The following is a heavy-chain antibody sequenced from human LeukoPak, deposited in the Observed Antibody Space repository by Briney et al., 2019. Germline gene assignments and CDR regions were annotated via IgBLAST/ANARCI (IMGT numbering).Heavy chain of an antibody. Sequence: QSGGSLKLSCAASGFTFTKYAMSWVRQAPGKGLEWVSAISGSGGSTYYADSVKGRFTSSRDNSKNTLYLQMNSLRAEDTAVYYCAKNQMGTTVTDFDYWGQGTLVTVSS. CDR2: ISGSGGST. CDR1: GFTFTKYA. CDR3: AKNQMGTTVTDFDY. V-gene: IGHV3-23*01. J-gene: IGHJ4*02. D-gene: IGHD4-11*01.